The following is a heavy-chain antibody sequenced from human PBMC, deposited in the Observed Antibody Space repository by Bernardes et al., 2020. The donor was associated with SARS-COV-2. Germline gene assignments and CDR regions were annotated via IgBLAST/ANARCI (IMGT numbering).Heavy chain of an antibody. V-gene: IGHV4-59*08. CDR3: ARQVAVAGTRLLDYYYYMDV. D-gene: IGHD6-19*01. Sequence: SETLSLTCTVSGGSISSYYWSWIRQPPGKGLEWIGYIYYSGSTNYNPSLKSRVTISVDTSKNQFSLKLSSVTAADTAVYYCARQVAVAGTRLLDYYYYMDVWGKGTTVTVSS. CDR2: IYYSGST. CDR1: GGSISSYY. J-gene: IGHJ6*03.